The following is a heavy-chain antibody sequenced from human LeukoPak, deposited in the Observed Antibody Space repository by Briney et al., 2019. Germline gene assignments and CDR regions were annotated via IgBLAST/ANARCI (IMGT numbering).Heavy chain of an antibody. CDR3: AREMGVVTAHGIDV. CDR2: IYNSGTT. CDR1: GGSVSSISSNNYH. J-gene: IGHJ6*02. V-gene: IGHV4-39*02. D-gene: IGHD4-23*01. Sequence: SDTLSLTCIVSGGSVSSISSNNYHWDWIRQPPGKGLEWIGIIYNSGTTYYNPSLKTRVTISVDTSKDQFSLKLSSVTAADTALYYCAREMGVVTAHGIDVWGQGTTVTVSS.